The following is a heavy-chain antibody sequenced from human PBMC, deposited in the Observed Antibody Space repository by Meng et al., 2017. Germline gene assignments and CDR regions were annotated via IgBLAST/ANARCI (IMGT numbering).Heavy chain of an antibody. CDR3: SRDFYHNYDILTGYYNGAFDI. CDR2: IYTSGST. Sequence: GSLRLSCTVSGGSISSYYWSWIRQPAGKGLEWIGRIYTSGSTNYNPSLKSRVTMSVDTSKNQFSLKLRSVTDADTAVDYCSRDFYHNYDILTGYYNGAFDIWGQGTMVTVSS. CDR1: GGSISSYY. V-gene: IGHV4-4*07. J-gene: IGHJ3*02. D-gene: IGHD3-9*01.